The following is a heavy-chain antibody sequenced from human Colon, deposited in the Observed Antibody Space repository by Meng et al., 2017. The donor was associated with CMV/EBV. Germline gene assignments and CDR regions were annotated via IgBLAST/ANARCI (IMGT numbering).Heavy chain of an antibody. Sequence: SGYTFRTYAMPWVREAPGKGLEWVSAISGSGDMTYYADSVKGRFTISRDNSKNTLYLQMNSLRAEDTAVYYCANGIVGATWNYFDYWGQGTLVTVSS. CDR2: ISGSGDMT. CDR1: GYTFRTYA. CDR3: ANGIVGATWNYFDY. D-gene: IGHD1-26*01. J-gene: IGHJ4*02. V-gene: IGHV3-23*01.